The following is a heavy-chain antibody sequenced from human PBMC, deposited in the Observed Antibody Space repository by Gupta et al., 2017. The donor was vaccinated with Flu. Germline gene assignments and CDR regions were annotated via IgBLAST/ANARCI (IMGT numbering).Heavy chain of an antibody. Sequence: QVQLVASGGGVVHPGRSLTLSCAASGFTFSSHGMQWVRQAPGKGLEWVAVIWYDGSNKYYADSVKGRFTIARDNSKNMLYLQMDSLRAEDTAVYYCARGVGANWGQGTLVTVSS. D-gene: IGHD1-26*01. CDR3: ARGVGAN. V-gene: IGHV3-33*01. J-gene: IGHJ4*02. CDR1: GFTFSSHG. CDR2: IWYDGSNK.